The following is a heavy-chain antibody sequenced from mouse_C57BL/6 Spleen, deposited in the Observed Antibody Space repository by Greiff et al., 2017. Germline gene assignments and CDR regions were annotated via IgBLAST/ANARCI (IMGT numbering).Heavy chain of an antibody. J-gene: IGHJ3*01. D-gene: IGHD2-4*01. V-gene: IGHV7-1*01. CDR1: GFTFSDFY. CDR2: SRNKANDYPT. Sequence: DVKLVESGGGLVQSGRSLRLSCATSGFTFSDFYMEWVRQAPGKGLEWIAASRNKANDYPTEYSASVKGRFIVSIDTAHSILYLQMISLRAEDTAIYYCARSNYDYVPWFAYGGQGTLVTVSA. CDR3: ARSNYDYVPWFAY.